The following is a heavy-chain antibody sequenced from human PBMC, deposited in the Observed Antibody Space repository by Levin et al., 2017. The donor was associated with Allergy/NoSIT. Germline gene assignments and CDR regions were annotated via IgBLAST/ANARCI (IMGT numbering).Heavy chain of an antibody. Sequence: PGGSLRLSCAASGFTFSSYWMSWVRQAPGKGLEWVANIKQDGSEKYYVDSVKGRFTISRDNAKNSLYLQMNSLRAEDTAVYYCARYYYDSSGYYRYWGQGTLVTVSS. CDR3: ARYYYDSSGYYRY. D-gene: IGHD3-22*01. V-gene: IGHV3-7*01. J-gene: IGHJ4*02. CDR2: IKQDGSEK. CDR1: GFTFSSYW.